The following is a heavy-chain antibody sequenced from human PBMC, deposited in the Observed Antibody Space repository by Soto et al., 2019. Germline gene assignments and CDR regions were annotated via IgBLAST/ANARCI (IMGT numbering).Heavy chain of an antibody. Sequence: EVQLVESGGGLVKPGGSLRLSCAASGFTFSTYSMNWVRQAPGKGLEWVSSVSSTSRYISYGDSLKGRFTISRDNAQNSLYLQMNSLRAEDTAVYYCARDLQAGAFDIWGQGTMVTVSS. J-gene: IGHJ3*02. V-gene: IGHV3-21*01. CDR2: VSSTSRYI. CDR1: GFTFSTYS. CDR3: ARDLQAGAFDI.